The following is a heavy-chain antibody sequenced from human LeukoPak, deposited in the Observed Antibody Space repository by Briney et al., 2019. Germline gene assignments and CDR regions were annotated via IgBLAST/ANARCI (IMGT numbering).Heavy chain of an antibody. D-gene: IGHD5-18*01. Sequence: GGSLRLSCAASGFIFSNYWMSWVRQAPGKGLEWVANIKQDGSEKYYVDSVKGRFTISRDNAKGSLYLQMNSLRAEDTVVHYYARTSTYSYGYGFYFDYWGQGTLVTVSS. CDR1: GFIFSNYW. J-gene: IGHJ4*02. V-gene: IGHV3-7*01. CDR2: IKQDGSEK. CDR3: ARTSTYSYGYGFYFDY.